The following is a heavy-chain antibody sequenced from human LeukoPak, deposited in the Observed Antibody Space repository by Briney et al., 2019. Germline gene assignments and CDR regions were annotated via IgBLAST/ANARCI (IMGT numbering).Heavy chain of an antibody. J-gene: IGHJ6*03. D-gene: IGHD4-17*01. CDR2: INWNGGST. CDR1: GVSFSSYT. V-gene: IGHV3-20*01. Sequence: GESLRLSCAVSGVSFSSYTLSWVRQAPGKGLEWVCDINWNGGSTGYPDPVKGRFTTSRDNAKNFLYLQMNRLRAEDTALYDCARTSVHYGDYEVDCYYSYMDVWGKGTTVTVSS. CDR3: ARTSVHYGDYEVDCYYSYMDV.